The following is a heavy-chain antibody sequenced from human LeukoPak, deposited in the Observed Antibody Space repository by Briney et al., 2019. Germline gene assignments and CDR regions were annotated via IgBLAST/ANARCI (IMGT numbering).Heavy chain of an antibody. Sequence: GGSLRLSCAASGFTFSSYWMNWARQVPGKGLEWVSHISSSGSMIWYGESVKGRFTISRDSAKNSLHLQMNSLRAEDTAVYYCARDPESNWGWDLDYWGQGTLVTVSS. D-gene: IGHD7-27*01. CDR3: ARDPESNWGWDLDY. CDR1: GFTFSSYW. J-gene: IGHJ4*02. CDR2: ISSSGSMI. V-gene: IGHV3-48*01.